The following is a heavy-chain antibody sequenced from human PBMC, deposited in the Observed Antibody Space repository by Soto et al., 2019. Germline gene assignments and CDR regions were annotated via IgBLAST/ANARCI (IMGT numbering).Heavy chain of an antibody. V-gene: IGHV1-18*01. CDR1: GYTFTSYG. D-gene: IGHD2-2*01. Sequence: ASVKVSCKASGYTFTSYGISWVRQAPGQGLEWMGWISAYNGNTNYAQKLQGRVTMTTDTSTSTAHMELRSLRPDDTAVYYCARSLSTSYNWFDPWGQGTLVTVSS. CDR2: ISAYNGNT. CDR3: ARSLSTSYNWFDP. J-gene: IGHJ5*02.